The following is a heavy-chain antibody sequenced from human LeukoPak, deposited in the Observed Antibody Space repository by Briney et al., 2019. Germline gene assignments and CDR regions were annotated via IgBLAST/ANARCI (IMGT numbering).Heavy chain of an antibody. CDR3: AKDFRIGYSAHFDY. CDR2: IYENGGTT. J-gene: IGHJ4*02. V-gene: IGHV3-23*01. D-gene: IGHD2-21*01. CDR1: GFTFRSHA. Sequence: QSGGSLRLSCVGSGFTFRSHAMSWVRQAPEKGPEFVSGIYENGGTTYYADSVKGRFSISRDNSKNTLYLQMDSLRGEDTAVYYCAKDFRIGYSAHFDYWGQGALVTVSS.